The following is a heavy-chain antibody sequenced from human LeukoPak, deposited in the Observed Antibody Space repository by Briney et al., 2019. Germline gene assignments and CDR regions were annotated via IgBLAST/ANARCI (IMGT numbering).Heavy chain of an antibody. CDR3: ARDKIVGATHFDS. D-gene: IGHD1-26*01. CDR2: MRQDGGEI. V-gene: IGHV3-7*01. J-gene: IGHJ4*02. Sequence: GGSMRLSCAASGFTFSSYWMSWVRQAPGKGLEWVANMRQDGGEIYYVDSVKGRFTISRDNAKNSLHLEMNSLRAEDTAVYYCARDKIVGATHFDSWGQGTLVTVSS. CDR1: GFTFSSYW.